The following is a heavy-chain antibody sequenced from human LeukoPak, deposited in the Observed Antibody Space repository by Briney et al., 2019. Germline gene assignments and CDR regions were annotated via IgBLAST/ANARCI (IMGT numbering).Heavy chain of an antibody. CDR3: ASSGPYNWFDP. Sequence: PSETLSLTYAVSGGPISSYYWSWIRQPAGKGLEWIGRIYTSGSTNYNPSLKSPVTTTVDTSKNQFSLKLSSVTAADTAVYYCASSGPYNWFDPWGQGTLVTVSS. J-gene: IGHJ5*02. CDR2: IYTSGST. CDR1: GGPISSYY. V-gene: IGHV4-4*07.